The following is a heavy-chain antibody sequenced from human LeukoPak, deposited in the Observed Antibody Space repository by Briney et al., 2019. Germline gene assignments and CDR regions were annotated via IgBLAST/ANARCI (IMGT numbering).Heavy chain of an antibody. J-gene: IGHJ4*02. Sequence: SGPTLMNPTETLTLTCTVSGFSLSNARMGVSWIRQPPGKALEWLAHIFSSDEKPYSTSLKSRLTISKDTSKSQVVLTMANMDPVDTATYYCARMIRYCSSTSCSPNSYFDYWGQGTLVTVSS. V-gene: IGHV2-26*02. CDR2: IFSSDEK. D-gene: IGHD2-2*01. CDR1: GFSLSNARMG. CDR3: ARMIRYCSSTSCSPNSYFDY.